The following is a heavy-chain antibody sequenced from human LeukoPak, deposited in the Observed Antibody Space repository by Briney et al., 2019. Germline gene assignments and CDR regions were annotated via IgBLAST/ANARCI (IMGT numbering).Heavy chain of an antibody. D-gene: IGHD3-22*01. Sequence: GGSLRLSCAASGFTVSSNHMSWVRQAPGKGLEWVSVIYSGGSTYYADSVKGRCTISRDNSKNTLYLQMNSLRAEDTAVYYCVREYDSSGYYYFDYWGQGTLVTVSP. J-gene: IGHJ4*02. CDR1: GFTVSSNH. CDR3: VREYDSSGYYYFDY. V-gene: IGHV3-66*01. CDR2: IYSGGST.